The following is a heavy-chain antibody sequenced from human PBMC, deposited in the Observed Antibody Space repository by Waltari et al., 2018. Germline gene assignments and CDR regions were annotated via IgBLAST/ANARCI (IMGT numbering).Heavy chain of an antibody. CDR3: ARTTAEPRLEDSLHAFDI. Sequence: QVQLQESGPGLVKPSETLSLTCAVSGYSISSGYYWGWIRPPPGKGLEWSGSIYHSWGPYYTPPLKSRVTISVETSNNQFSLKLSSVTAADTAVYYCARTTAEPRLEDSLHAFDIWGQGTMVTVSS. CDR2: IYHSWGP. D-gene: IGHD1-1*01. V-gene: IGHV4-38-2*01. J-gene: IGHJ3*02. CDR1: GYSISSGYY.